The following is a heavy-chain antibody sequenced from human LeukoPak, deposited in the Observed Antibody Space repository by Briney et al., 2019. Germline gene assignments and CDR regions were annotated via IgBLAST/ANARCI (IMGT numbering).Heavy chain of an antibody. CDR1: GYSFTGYW. J-gene: IGHJ6*02. D-gene: IGHD2-15*01. V-gene: IGHV5-51*01. Sequence: GESLKISCKGSGYSFTGYWIGWVRPMPGKGLEWMGIIYPGDSDTRYSPSFQGQVTISADKSISTAYLQWSSLKASDTAMYYCARLSDRYYYYYGMDVWGQGTTVTVSS. CDR3: ARLSDRYYYYYGMDV. CDR2: IYPGDSDT.